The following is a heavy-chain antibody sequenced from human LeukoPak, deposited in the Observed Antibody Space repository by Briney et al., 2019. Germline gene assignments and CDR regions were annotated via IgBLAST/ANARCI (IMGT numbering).Heavy chain of an antibody. CDR2: IKSKTDGGTT. J-gene: IGHJ4*02. D-gene: IGHD6-13*01. V-gene: IGHV3-15*01. CDR1: GFTFSNAW. Sequence: PGGSLRLSCAASGFTFSNAWMSWVRQAPGKGLEWVGRIKSKTDGGTTDYAAPVKGIFTISRDDSKNALYLQMNSLKTEDTAVYYCTTGGAAAVDEAFFDYWGQGTLVTVSS. CDR3: TTGGAAAVDEAFFDY.